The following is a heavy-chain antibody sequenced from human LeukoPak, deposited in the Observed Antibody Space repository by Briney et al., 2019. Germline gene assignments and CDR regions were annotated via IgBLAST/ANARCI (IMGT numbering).Heavy chain of an antibody. CDR2: INPNSGGT. D-gene: IGHD1-26*01. V-gene: IGHV1-2*06. CDR1: GYTFTGYY. Sequence: ASVKVSCKASGYTFTGYYMHWVRQAPGQGLEWMGRINPNSGGTNYAQKFQGRVTMTRDTSISTAYMELSRLRSDDTAVYYCARVGVSGSREDYWGQGTLVTVSS. CDR3: ARVGVSGSREDY. J-gene: IGHJ4*02.